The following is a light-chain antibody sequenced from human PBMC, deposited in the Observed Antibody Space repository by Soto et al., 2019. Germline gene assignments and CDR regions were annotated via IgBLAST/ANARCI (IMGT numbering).Light chain of an antibody. CDR2: WAS. Sequence: DIVMTQSPDSLAVSLGERATINCKSSQSVLYSSNNKNHLPWYQQKPGQPPKLLIYWASTRESGVPDRFSGSGSGTDFTLTISSLQAEDVAVYYCQQYYSTPWTFGQGTKVEIK. V-gene: IGKV4-1*01. CDR3: QQYYSTPWT. CDR1: QSVLYSSNNKNH. J-gene: IGKJ1*01.